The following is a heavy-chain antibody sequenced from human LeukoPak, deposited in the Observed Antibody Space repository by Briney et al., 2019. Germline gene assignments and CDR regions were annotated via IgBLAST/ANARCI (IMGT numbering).Heavy chain of an antibody. Sequence: ASVKVSCKASGYTFTGYYMHWVRQAPGQGLEWMGWINPKSGGTNYEQKSQGRVIMTRDTSISTAYMELSSLRSDDTAVYYCARHMTTANNWFDPWGQGTLVTVSS. CDR3: ARHMTTANNWFDP. J-gene: IGHJ5*02. CDR2: INPKSGGT. D-gene: IGHD1-1*01. CDR1: GYTFTGYY. V-gene: IGHV1-2*02.